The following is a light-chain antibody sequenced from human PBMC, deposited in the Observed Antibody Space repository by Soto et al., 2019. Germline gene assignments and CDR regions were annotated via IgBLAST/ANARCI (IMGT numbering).Light chain of an antibody. V-gene: IGKV1-5*01. CDR1: QSINRW. J-gene: IGKJ1*01. CDR3: QQYNSWWT. CDR2: YAS. Sequence: IQMTQSPSTLSASVGDRVTITCRASQSINRWLAWYQQRPGKAPRLLIYYASTLETGVPSRFSGSESGTEFTLTINGLQPDDFATYYCQQYNSWWTFVQGTKVEMK.